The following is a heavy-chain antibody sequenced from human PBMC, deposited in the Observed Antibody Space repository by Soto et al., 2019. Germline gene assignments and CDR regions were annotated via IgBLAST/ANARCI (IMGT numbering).Heavy chain of an antibody. Sequence: GGSLRLSCAASGFTFSSYWMSWVRQAPGKGLEWVANIKQDGSEKYYVDSVKGQFTISRDNAKNSLYLQMNSLRAEDSAVYYCARAPYYGQYWYFDLWGRGTLVTVSS. CDR1: GFTFSSYW. J-gene: IGHJ2*01. V-gene: IGHV3-7*01. CDR3: ARAPYYGQYWYFDL. D-gene: IGHD4-17*01. CDR2: IKQDGSEK.